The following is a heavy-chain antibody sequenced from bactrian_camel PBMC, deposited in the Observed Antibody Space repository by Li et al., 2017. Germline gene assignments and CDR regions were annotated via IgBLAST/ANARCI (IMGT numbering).Heavy chain of an antibody. V-gene: IGHV3S53*01. J-gene: IGHJ4*01. CDR2: IDSNGST. CDR3: AADPGLRYDCYSALMRGAD. D-gene: IGHD3*01. Sequence: HVQLVESGGGWVQAGGSLRLSCAASGSSYCNHDMSWYRQAPGKEREFVAAIDSNGSTRYADSVKGRFTISKDNAKNTLYLQMNSLKPEDTAMYYCAADPGLRYDCYSALMRGADWGQGTQVTVS. CDR1: GSSYCNHD.